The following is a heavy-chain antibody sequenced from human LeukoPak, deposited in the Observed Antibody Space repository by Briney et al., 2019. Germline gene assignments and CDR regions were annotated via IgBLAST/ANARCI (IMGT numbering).Heavy chain of an antibody. Sequence: ASVKVSCKASGGTFSGYAISWVRQAPGQGLEWMGGIIPIFGTANYAQKSQGRVTITADESTSTAYMELSSLRSEDTAVYYCARDLWSGCSGGSCYFSWFDPWGQGTLVTVSS. D-gene: IGHD2-15*01. V-gene: IGHV1-69*01. CDR1: GGTFSGYA. CDR3: ARDLWSGCSGGSCYFSWFDP. CDR2: IIPIFGTA. J-gene: IGHJ5*02.